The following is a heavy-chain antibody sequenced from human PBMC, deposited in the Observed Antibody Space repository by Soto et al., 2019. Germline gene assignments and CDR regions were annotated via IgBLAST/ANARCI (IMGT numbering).Heavy chain of an antibody. Sequence: QVQLVESGGGVVQPGGSLRLSCAASGLRFSSYGIHWVRQAPGKGLQWVAVIWFDGSKQYYADSVKGRFNIYRDNSKNTMYLQMTSQRADDTALYYCTRELLDGSGSRDFDYYGMDDWGQWAT. CDR3: TRELLDGSGSRDFDYYGMDD. V-gene: IGHV3-33*01. CDR2: IWFDGSKQ. D-gene: IGHD3-10*01. CDR1: GLRFSSYG. J-gene: IGHJ6*02.